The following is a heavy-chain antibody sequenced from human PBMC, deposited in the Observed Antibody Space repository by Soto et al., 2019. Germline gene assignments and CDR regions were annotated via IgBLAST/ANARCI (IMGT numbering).Heavy chain of an antibody. CDR2: ISWNSGSI. D-gene: IGHD3-22*01. CDR1: GFTFHDYA. Sequence: EVQLVESGGGLVQPGRSLRLSCAASGFTFHDYAMHWVRQAPGKGLEWVSGISWNSGSIGYADSVKGRFTISRDNAKNYLYLQMNSLRAEDTALYYCAKGGYFYDSGSWGGQMGYWGQGTLVTVSS. J-gene: IGHJ4*02. CDR3: AKGGYFYDSGSWGGQMGY. V-gene: IGHV3-9*01.